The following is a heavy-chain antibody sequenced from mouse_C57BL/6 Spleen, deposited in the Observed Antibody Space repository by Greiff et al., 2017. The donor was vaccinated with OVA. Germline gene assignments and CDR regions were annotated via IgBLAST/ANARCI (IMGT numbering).Heavy chain of an antibody. D-gene: IGHD2-4*01. CDR3: SGDEGSYYEYDGEFAY. CDR1: GFTFSSYA. CDR2: ISDGGSYT. V-gene: IGHV5-4*01. J-gene: IGHJ3*01. Sequence: EVQRVESGGGLVKPGGSLKLSCAASGFTFSSYAMSWVRQTPEKRLEWVATISDGGSYTYYPDNVKGRFTISRDNAKNNLYLQMSHLKSEDTAMYYCSGDEGSYYEYDGEFAYWGQGTLVTVSA.